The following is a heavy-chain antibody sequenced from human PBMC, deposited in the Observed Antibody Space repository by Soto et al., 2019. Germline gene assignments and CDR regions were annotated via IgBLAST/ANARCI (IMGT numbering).Heavy chain of an antibody. V-gene: IGHV3-15*07. D-gene: IGHD3-3*02. Sequence: EVQLVESGGGLVKPGGSLRLSCGASGFTLSKAWMKWVRQAPGKGLEWVGRIKNKTYGETTDYAAPVKGRFTISRDDSIHTLYLQMDSLKTEDTAVYYCTAKKHVSRGWFDPWGQGTLVTVSS. CDR3: TAKKHVSRGWFDP. CDR2: IKNKTYGETT. J-gene: IGHJ5*02. CDR1: GFTLSKAW.